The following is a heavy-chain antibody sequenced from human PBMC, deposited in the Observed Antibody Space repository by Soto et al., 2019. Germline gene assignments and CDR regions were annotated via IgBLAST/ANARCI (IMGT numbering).Heavy chain of an antibody. Sequence: GGSLRLSCAASGFTFSSYSMNWVRQAPGKGLEWVSYISSSSSTIYYADSVKGRFTISRDNAKNSLYLQMNSLRDEDTAVYYCARDRGQRGTSWWFDPWGQGTLVTVSS. CDR1: GFTFSSYS. CDR3: ARDRGQRGTSWWFDP. J-gene: IGHJ5*02. CDR2: ISSSSSTI. V-gene: IGHV3-48*02. D-gene: IGHD7-27*01.